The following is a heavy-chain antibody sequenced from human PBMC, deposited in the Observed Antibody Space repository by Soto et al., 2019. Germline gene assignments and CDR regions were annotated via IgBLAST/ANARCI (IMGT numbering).Heavy chain of an antibody. D-gene: IGHD6-13*01. V-gene: IGHV4-34*01. CDR2: TNHSGSP. CDR3: ARGIAAAGSRAKGGMDV. CDR1: SASLSGYY. Sequence: ETRSLTCAVYSASLSGYYWRWISQPPGKGMEWIGETNHSGSPNQNPSLKRRVTISVDTSKKQFSLKMSSVTAADTAVYYCARGIAAAGSRAKGGMDVWGQGTTVT. J-gene: IGHJ6*02.